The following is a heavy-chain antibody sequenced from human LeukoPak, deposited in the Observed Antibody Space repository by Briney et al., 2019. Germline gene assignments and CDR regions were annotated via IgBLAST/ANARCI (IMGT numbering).Heavy chain of an antibody. CDR2: IIPILGIA. V-gene: IGHV1-69*04. Sequence: ASVKVSCKASGGTFSSYAISWVRQAPGQGLEWMGRIIPILGIANYAQKFQGRVTITADKSTSTAYMELSSLRSEDTAVYYCARVQTHKNWFDPWGQGILVTVSS. CDR1: GGTFSSYA. J-gene: IGHJ5*02. CDR3: ARVQTHKNWFDP.